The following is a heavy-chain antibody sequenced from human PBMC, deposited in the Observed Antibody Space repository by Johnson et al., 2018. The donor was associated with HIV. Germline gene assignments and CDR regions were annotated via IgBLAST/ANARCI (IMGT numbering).Heavy chain of an antibody. V-gene: IGHV3-30*02. CDR1: GFTFSSYG. CDR3: AKDRTAAGDAFDI. CDR2: IRYDGSNK. D-gene: IGHD6-13*01. J-gene: IGHJ3*02. Sequence: QVQLVESGGGVVQPGGSLRLSCAASGFTFSSYGMYWVRQAPGKGLEWVAFIRYDGSNKYYADSVKGRFTISRDNSKNTLYLQMNSLRAEDTAVYYCAKDRTAAGDAFDIWGQGTMVIVSS.